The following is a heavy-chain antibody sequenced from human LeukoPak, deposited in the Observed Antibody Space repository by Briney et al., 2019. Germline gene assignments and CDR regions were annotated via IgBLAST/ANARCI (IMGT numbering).Heavy chain of an antibody. Sequence: GGSLRLSCAASGFTFSGYAMSWVRQAPGKGLEWVAAISDSGGSTYYPDSVKGRFTISRDNSKNTLYLQMNSLRAEDTAVYYCAKVSVLLWFGELVPSYFDYWGQGTLVTVSS. CDR3: AKVSVLLWFGELVPSYFDY. V-gene: IGHV3-23*01. J-gene: IGHJ4*02. D-gene: IGHD3-10*01. CDR2: ISDSGGST. CDR1: GFTFSGYA.